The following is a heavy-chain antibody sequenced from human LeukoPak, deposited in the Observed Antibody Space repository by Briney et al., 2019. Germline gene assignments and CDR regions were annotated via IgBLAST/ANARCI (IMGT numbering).Heavy chain of an antibody. D-gene: IGHD6-13*01. CDR3: AREAYLSSRAAGY. Sequence: PGRSLRLSCAASGFTFSSYGMHWVRQAPGKGLEWVAVISYDGSNKYYADSVKGRFTISRDNSKNTLYLQMNSLRAEDTAVYYCAREAYLSSRAAGYWGQGTLVTVSS. V-gene: IGHV3-30*03. J-gene: IGHJ4*02. CDR2: ISYDGSNK. CDR1: GFTFSSYG.